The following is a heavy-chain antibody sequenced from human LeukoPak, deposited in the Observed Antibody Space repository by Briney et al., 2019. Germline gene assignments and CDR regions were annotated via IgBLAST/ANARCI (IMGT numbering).Heavy chain of an antibody. CDR2: INHSGST. D-gene: IGHD6-19*01. CDR1: GGSFSGYY. CDR3: AREAVAGTAVDY. J-gene: IGHJ4*02. V-gene: IGHV4-34*01. Sequence: ASETLSLTCAVYGGSFSGYYWSWIRQPPGKGLEWIGEINHSGSTNYNPSLKSRVTISVDTSKNQFSLKLSSVTAADTAVYYCAREAVAGTAVDYWGQGTLVTVSS.